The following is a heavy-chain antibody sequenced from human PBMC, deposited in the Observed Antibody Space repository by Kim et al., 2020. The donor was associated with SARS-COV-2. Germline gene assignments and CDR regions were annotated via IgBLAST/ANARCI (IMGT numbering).Heavy chain of an antibody. V-gene: IGHV1-69*01. D-gene: IGHD6-6*01. CDR3: ARGSIAAPGGAFDI. J-gene: IGHJ3*02. Sequence: AQKCQGRVTITADESTSTAYMELSSLRSEDTAVYYCARGSIAAPGGAFDIWGQGTMVTVSS.